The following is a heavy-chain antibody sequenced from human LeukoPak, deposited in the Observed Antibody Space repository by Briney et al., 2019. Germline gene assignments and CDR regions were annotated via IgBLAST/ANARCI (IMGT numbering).Heavy chain of an antibody. CDR1: GGSISSGDYY. D-gene: IGHD1-1*01. J-gene: IGHJ6*02. V-gene: IGHV4-30-4*01. Sequence: SETLSLTCTVSGGSISSGDYYWSWIRQPPGKGLEWIGYIYYSGSTYYNPSLKSRVTISVDTSKNQFSLKLSSVTAADTAVYYCARGKLENGTDVWGQGTTVTVSS. CDR3: ARGKLENGTDV. CDR2: IYYSGST.